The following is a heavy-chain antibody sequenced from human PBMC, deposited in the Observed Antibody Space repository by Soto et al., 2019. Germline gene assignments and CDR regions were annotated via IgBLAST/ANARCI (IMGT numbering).Heavy chain of an antibody. J-gene: IGHJ4*02. V-gene: IGHV3-7*01. CDR3: ARAQY. CDR2: IKEDGSEK. Sequence: EVQLVESGGGLVQPGGSLRLSCAASGFTFSSHWMSWVRQAPGKGLEWVANIKEDGSEKYYVDSVKGRFTISRDNAKNSLYLQMNSLRADDTAVYYCARAQYWGQGTLVTVSS. CDR1: GFTFSSHW.